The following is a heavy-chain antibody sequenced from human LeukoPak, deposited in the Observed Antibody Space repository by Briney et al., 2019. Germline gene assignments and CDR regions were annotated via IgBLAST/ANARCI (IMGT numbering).Heavy chain of an antibody. CDR1: GFTFSSYA. CDR2: ISYDGSNK. D-gene: IGHD3-10*01. Sequence: PGGSLRLSCAASGFTFSSYAMHWVRQAPGKGLEWVAVISYDGSNKYYADSVKGRFTISRDNSKNTLYLQMNSLRAEDTAVYYCARDSWTVRGAAAEEGYWGQGTLVTVSS. J-gene: IGHJ4*02. CDR3: ARDSWTVRGAAAEEGY. V-gene: IGHV3-30*04.